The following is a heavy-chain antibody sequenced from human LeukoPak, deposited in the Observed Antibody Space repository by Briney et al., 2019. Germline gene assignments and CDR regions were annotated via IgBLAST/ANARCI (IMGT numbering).Heavy chain of an antibody. Sequence: GGSLRLSCAASGLTYNSYWMSWVRQAPGKGLQWVAHINQDGSKSNYVDSVKGRFTISRDNAKNSLYLQMNSLRAEDTAVYYCARDPAYYYDSSGYYYWGQGTLVTVSS. J-gene: IGHJ4*02. CDR2: INQDGSKS. CDR3: ARDPAYYYDSSGYYY. V-gene: IGHV3-7*01. CDR1: GLTYNSYW. D-gene: IGHD3-22*01.